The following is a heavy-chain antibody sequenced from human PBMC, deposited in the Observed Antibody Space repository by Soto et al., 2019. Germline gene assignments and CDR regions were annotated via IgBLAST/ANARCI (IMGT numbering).Heavy chain of an antibody. Sequence: GSLRLSCATSGFTFSSYPIPWVRQAPGKGPVWVSRITEDGSGTTYADSVKGRFTVTRDNAKNTMYLQMSGLGAEDTAVYHCVRGTNGWRGMDYWGQGTLVTVSS. J-gene: IGHJ4*02. CDR1: GFTFSSYP. CDR3: VRGTNGWRGMDY. D-gene: IGHD2-8*01. CDR2: ITEDGSGT. V-gene: IGHV3-74*01.